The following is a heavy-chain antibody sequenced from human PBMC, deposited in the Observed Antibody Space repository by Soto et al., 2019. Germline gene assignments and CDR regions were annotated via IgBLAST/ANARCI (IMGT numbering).Heavy chain of an antibody. Sequence: ASVKGSCKASGYTFTSYYMHWVRQAPGQGLEWMGIINPSGGSTSYAQKLQGRVTMTRDTSTSTVYMELSSLRSEDTAVYYCARVASSSAYYYYYGMDVWGQGTTVTVSS. CDR2: INPSGGST. V-gene: IGHV1-46*01. CDR1: GYTFTSYY. J-gene: IGHJ6*02. D-gene: IGHD6-19*01. CDR3: ARVASSSAYYYYYGMDV.